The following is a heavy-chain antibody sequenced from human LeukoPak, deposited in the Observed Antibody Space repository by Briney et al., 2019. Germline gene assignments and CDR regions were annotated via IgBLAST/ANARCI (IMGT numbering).Heavy chain of an antibody. Sequence: PSETLSLTCAVSGGSISSTSYYWAWIRQPPGKGLEWIGTIYYSGSTYHNPSLKSRVTMSVDTSRNQFSLKLSSIDAADTAVYYCAKAGVRYFDSSGLYAFDFWGQGTTVTVSS. V-gene: IGHV4-39*01. CDR3: AKAGVRYFDSSGLYAFDF. J-gene: IGHJ3*01. CDR2: IYYSGST. D-gene: IGHD3-22*01. CDR1: GGSISSTSYY.